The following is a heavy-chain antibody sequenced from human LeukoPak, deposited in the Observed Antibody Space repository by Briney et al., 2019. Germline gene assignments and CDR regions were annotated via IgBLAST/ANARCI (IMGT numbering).Heavy chain of an antibody. CDR2: ISGSGGST. V-gene: IGHV3-23*01. Sequence: PGGSLRLSCAASGFTFSSYAMSWVRQAPGKGLEWVSAISGSGGSTYYADSVKGRFAISRDNSKNTLYLQMNSLRAEDTAVYYCAECSLGYCSGGSCYDYWGQGTLVTVSS. J-gene: IGHJ4*02. D-gene: IGHD2-15*01. CDR1: GFTFSSYA. CDR3: AECSLGYCSGGSCYDY.